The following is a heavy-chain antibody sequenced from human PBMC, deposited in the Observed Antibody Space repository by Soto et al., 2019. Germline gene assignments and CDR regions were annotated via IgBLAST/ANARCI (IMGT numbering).Heavy chain of an antibody. CDR1: GGSIIGYY. Sequence: SETLSLTCTVSGGSIIGYYWSCIRQPAGKGLEWIGRIYSDGSTSYNPSLKSRVTMSVDTSKNQFSLKLTSMTAADTAMYYCARMRAAGTFDYWGQGTLVTVSS. D-gene: IGHD6-13*01. V-gene: IGHV4-4*07. CDR3: ARMRAAGTFDY. CDR2: IYSDGST. J-gene: IGHJ4*02.